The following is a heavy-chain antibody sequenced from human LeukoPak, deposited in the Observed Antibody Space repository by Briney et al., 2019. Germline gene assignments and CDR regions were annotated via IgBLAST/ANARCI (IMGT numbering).Heavy chain of an antibody. CDR1: GFTFSSYS. D-gene: IGHD6-13*01. Sequence: GGSLRLSCAASGFTFSSYSMNWVRQAPGKGLEWVSSISSSSSYIYYADSVKGRFTISRDNSKNTVYLQMNSLRGGDTAVYYCAKVGSLKTAVVGDYYYYMDVWGKGTTVIVSS. J-gene: IGHJ6*03. V-gene: IGHV3-21*01. CDR3: AKVGSLKTAVVGDYYYYMDV. CDR2: ISSSSSYI.